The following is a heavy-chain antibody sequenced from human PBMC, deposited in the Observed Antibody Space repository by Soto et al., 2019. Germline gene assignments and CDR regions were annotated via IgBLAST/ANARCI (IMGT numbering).Heavy chain of an antibody. CDR3: ARGRGDNYYDSSGYYAEYFQH. D-gene: IGHD3-22*01. J-gene: IGHJ1*01. CDR1: GGTFSSYA. V-gene: IGHV1-69*13. CDR2: IIPIFGTA. Sequence: GASVKVSCKASGGTFSSYAISWVRQAPGQGLEWMGGIIPIFGTANYAQKFQGRVTITADESTSTAYMELSSLRSEDTAVYYCARGRGDNYYDSSGYYAEYFQHWGQGTLVTVSS.